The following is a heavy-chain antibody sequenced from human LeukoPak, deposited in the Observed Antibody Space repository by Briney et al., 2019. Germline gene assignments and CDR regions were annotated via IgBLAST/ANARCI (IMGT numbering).Heavy chain of an antibody. V-gene: IGHV4-34*01. Sequence: PSETLSLTCAVYGGSFSGYYWSWIRQPPGKGLEWIGEINHSGSTNYNPSLKSRVTISVDTSKNQFSLKPSSVTAADTAVYYCARAWLGMDVWGQGTTVTVSS. CDR2: INHSGST. CDR3: ARAWLGMDV. D-gene: IGHD5-12*01. CDR1: GGSFSGYY. J-gene: IGHJ6*02.